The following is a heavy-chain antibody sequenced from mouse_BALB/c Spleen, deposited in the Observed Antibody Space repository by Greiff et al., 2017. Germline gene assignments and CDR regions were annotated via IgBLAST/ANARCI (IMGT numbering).Heavy chain of an antibody. CDR3: ARQDYYGSSCDFDV. J-gene: IGHJ1*01. Sequence: VQLQQSGAELMKPGASVKISCKATGYTFSSYWIEWVKQRPGHGLEWIGEILPGSGSTNYNEKFKGKATFTADTSSNTAYMQLSSLTSEDSAVYYCARQDYYGSSCDFDVWGAGTTVTVSS. CDR1: GYTFSSYW. CDR2: ILPGSGST. V-gene: IGHV1-9*01. D-gene: IGHD1-1*01.